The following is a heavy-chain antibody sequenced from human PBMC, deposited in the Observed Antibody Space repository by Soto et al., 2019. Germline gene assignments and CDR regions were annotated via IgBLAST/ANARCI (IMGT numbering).Heavy chain of an antibody. CDR1: GFTFSSNW. D-gene: IGHD2-2*01. J-gene: IGHJ4*02. CDR3: AREVVVSRGACYFGY. CDR2: IRQDGSEI. V-gene: IGHV3-7*04. Sequence: PGGSLRLSCVGSGFTFSSNWMTWVRQAPGKGLEWVANIRQDGSEINYVDSVKGRFTISRDNTKNSLYLQMNSLRAEDTAIYYCAREVVVSRGACYFGYWGPVTLSIVSS.